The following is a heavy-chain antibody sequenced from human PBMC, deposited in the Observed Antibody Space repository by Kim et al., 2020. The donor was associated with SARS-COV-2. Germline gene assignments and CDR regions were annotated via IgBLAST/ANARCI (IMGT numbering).Heavy chain of an antibody. J-gene: IGHJ6*02. CDR1: GGSFSGYY. CDR3: ARGRTTVTTSWSRYYYYYGMDV. Sequence: SETLSLTCAVYGGSFSGYYWSWIRQPPGKGLEWIGEINHSGSTNYNPSLKSRVTISVDTSKNQFSLKLSSVTAADTAVYYCARGRTTVTTSWSRYYYYYGMDVWGQGTTVTVSS. D-gene: IGHD4-17*01. V-gene: IGHV4-34*01. CDR2: INHSGST.